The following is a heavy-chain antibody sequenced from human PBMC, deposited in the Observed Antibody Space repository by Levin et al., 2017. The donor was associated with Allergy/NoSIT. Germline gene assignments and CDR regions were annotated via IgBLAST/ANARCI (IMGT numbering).Heavy chain of an antibody. CDR2: IGTAGDT. V-gene: IGHV3-13*01. Sequence: GESLKISCAASGFTFSSYDMHWVRQATGKGLEWVSAIGTAGDTYYPGSVKGRFTISRENAKNSLYLQMNSLRAGDTAVYYCAREGTAMVHGGYGMDVWGQGTTVTVSS. CDR1: GFTFSSYD. J-gene: IGHJ6*02. CDR3: AREGTAMVHGGYGMDV. D-gene: IGHD5-18*01.